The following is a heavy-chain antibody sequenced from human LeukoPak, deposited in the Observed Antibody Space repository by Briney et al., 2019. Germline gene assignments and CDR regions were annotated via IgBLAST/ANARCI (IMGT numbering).Heavy chain of an antibody. CDR1: GFTFSSYA. Sequence: PGRSLRLSCAASGFTFSSYAMHWVRQAPGKGLEWVAVISYDGSNKYYADSVKGRFTISRDNSKNTLYLQMNSLRAEDTAVYYCAKAVATTPPFDYWGQGTLVTVSS. CDR2: ISYDGSNK. V-gene: IGHV3-30-3*01. CDR3: AKAVATTPPFDY. J-gene: IGHJ4*02. D-gene: IGHD5-12*01.